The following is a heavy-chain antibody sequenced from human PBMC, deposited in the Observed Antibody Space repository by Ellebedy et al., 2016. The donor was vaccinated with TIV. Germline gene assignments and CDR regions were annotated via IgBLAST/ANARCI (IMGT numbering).Heavy chain of an antibody. CDR2: IYPGDSDT. V-gene: IGHV5-51*01. D-gene: IGHD2-21*02. Sequence: GESLKISCKGSGYSFTSYWIGWVRQMPGKGLEWMGIIYPGDSDTRYSPSFQGQVTISADKSISTAYLQWSSLKASDTAMYYCARSYCGGDCYEKYYFDYWGQGTLVTVSS. CDR3: ARSYCGGDCYEKYYFDY. CDR1: GYSFTSYW. J-gene: IGHJ4*02.